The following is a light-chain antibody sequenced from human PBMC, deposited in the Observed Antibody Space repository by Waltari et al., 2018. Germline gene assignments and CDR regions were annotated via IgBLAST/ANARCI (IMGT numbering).Light chain of an antibody. J-gene: IGLJ1*01. CDR3: CSYAGDSNFV. CDR1: SSDVGSYRF. Sequence: QSALTQPASVSGSPGQSITISCTGTSSDVGSYRFVSWYQQCPGKAPKLILYEVTKRPSWVSNPCSGSKSGNTASLTIAGLQADDEADYYCCSYAGDSNFVFGTGTKVTVL. V-gene: IGLV2-23*02. CDR2: EVT.